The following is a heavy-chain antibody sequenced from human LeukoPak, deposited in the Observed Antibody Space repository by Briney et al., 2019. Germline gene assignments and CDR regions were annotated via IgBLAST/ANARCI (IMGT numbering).Heavy chain of an antibody. CDR2: IYHSGST. D-gene: IGHD5-12*01. J-gene: IGHJ4*02. CDR1: GYSISSGYY. V-gene: IGHV4-38-2*01. CDR3: ARCYDYARWEGIFDY. Sequence: SETLSLTCAVSGYSISSGYYWGWIRQPPWKGLEWIGSIYHSGSTYYNPSLKSRVTISVDTSKNQFSLKLSSVTAADTAVYYCARCYDYARWEGIFDYWGQGTLVTVSS.